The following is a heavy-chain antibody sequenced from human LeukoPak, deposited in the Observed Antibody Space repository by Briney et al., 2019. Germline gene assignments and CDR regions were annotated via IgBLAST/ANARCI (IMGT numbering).Heavy chain of an antibody. V-gene: IGHV4-39*01. CDR3: ARHSGSGSLSRPFDP. CDR1: GASVTSGGFY. D-gene: IGHD3-10*01. Sequence: ETLSLTCSVSGASVTSGGFYWGWLRQPPGKGPEWIATVYYTGRTYYNPSLKSRVTISIDTSKNQFSLRLTSVTATDTAIYHCARHSGSGSLSRPFDPWGQGTLVTVSS. CDR2: VYYTGRT. J-gene: IGHJ5*02.